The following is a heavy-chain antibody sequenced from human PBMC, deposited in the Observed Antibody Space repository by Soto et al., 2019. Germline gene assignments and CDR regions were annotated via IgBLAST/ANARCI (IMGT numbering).Heavy chain of an antibody. Sequence: QVQLVESGGGVVQPGRSLRLSCAASGFTFSSYGMPWVRQAPGKGLEWVAVIWYDGSNKYYADSVKGRFTISRDNSNNTLYLQRNSLRAEDTAEYYCARNGYSGYGVFDYWGQGTLVTVSS. CDR1: GFTFSSYG. D-gene: IGHD5-12*01. V-gene: IGHV3-33*01. CDR3: ARNGYSGYGVFDY. J-gene: IGHJ4*01. CDR2: IWYDGSNK.